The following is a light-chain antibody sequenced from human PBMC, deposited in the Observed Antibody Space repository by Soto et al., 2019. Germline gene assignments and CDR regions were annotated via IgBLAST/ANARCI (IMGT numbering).Light chain of an antibody. Sequence: VLTQSPVTLSLSPGERATLSCRASQSFRGLLAWYQQKPGQAPRLLIYDAYNRATGIPPRFSGCGSGTEFSFTVTSLQSEDFAVYYCQQDDQWPIPFGQGTRLEIK. CDR3: QQDDQWPIP. V-gene: IGKV3D-15*01. CDR1: QSFRGL. CDR2: DAY. J-gene: IGKJ5*01.